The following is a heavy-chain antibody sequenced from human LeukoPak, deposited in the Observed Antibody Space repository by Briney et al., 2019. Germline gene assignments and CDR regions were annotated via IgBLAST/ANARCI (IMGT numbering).Heavy chain of an antibody. CDR3: ARGLFYYDSSGXXNXFXX. J-gene: IGHJ4*01. CDR2: IYTSGST. V-gene: IGHV4-61*02. Sequence: PSETLSLTCTVSGGSISSGSYYWSWIRQPAGKGLEWIGRIYTSGSTNYNPSLKSRVTISVDTSKNQFSLKLSSVTAADTAVYYXARGLFYYDSSGXXNXFXXXGXXXXVT. CDR1: GGSISSGSYY. D-gene: IGHD3-22*01.